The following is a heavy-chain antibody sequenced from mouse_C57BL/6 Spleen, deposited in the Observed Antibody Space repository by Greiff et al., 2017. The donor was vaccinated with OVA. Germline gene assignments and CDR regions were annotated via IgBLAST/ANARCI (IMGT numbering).Heavy chain of an antibody. CDR1: GYTFTSYW. J-gene: IGHJ4*01. D-gene: IGHD6-1*01. Sequence: QVQLQQPGTELVKPGASVQLSCKASGYTFTSYWMHWVKQRPGQGLEWIGNINPRNGGTNYNEKFKSKATLTVAKYSSTAYMQLSSLTSEDSAVYYCARVGSLWMDYWGQGTSVTVSS. CDR2: INPRNGGT. V-gene: IGHV1-53*01. CDR3: ARVGSLWMDY.